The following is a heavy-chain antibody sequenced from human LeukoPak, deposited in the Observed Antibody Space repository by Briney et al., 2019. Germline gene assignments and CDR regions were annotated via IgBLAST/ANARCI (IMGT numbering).Heavy chain of an antibody. Sequence: PGGSPRLSCAASGFTFSSYAMSWVRQAPGKGLEWVSAISGSGGSTYYADSVKGRFTISRDNSKNTLYLQMNSLRAEDTAVYYCAKDRYSSGWYDDAFDIWGQGTMVTVSS. CDR3: AKDRYSSGWYDDAFDI. V-gene: IGHV3-23*01. D-gene: IGHD6-19*01. CDR2: ISGSGGST. J-gene: IGHJ3*02. CDR1: GFTFSSYA.